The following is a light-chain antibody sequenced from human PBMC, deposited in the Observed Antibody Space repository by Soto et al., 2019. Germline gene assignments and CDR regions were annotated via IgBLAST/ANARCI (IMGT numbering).Light chain of an antibody. J-gene: IGLJ2*01. CDR3: SSYVSSSTLV. Sequence: QSVLTQPASVSGSPGQSVTISCTGTSSDVGGYNYVSWYQQHPGKAPKLMIYDVSYRPSGVSIRFSGSKSGNTASLTISGLQAEDEADYYCSSYVSSSTLVFRGGTKLTVL. CDR1: SSDVGGYNY. V-gene: IGLV2-14*03. CDR2: DVS.